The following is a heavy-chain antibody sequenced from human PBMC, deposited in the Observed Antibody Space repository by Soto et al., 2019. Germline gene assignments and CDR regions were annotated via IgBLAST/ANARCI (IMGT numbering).Heavy chain of an antibody. CDR1: GYTFSNYG. D-gene: IGHD3-3*01. V-gene: IGHV1-18*04. Sequence: ASVKVSCKASGYTFSNYGVSWVRQAPGQGLEWLGWITAYNGKTNYAHNFEGRVAMTIDTSTSTAYMELRSLRSDDTAVYYCARQHNDLWSDSPDFDYWGQRTLVTVSS. J-gene: IGHJ4*02. CDR2: ITAYNGKT. CDR3: ARQHNDLWSDSPDFDY.